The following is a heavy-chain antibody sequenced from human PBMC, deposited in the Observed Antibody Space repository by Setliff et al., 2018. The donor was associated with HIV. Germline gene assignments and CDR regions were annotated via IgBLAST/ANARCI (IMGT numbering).Heavy chain of an antibody. V-gene: IGHV4-61*09. J-gene: IGHJ6*03. Sequence: SETLSLTCTVSGGSISSGSYYWSWIRQPAGKGLEWIGHIYTSGSTNYYPSLKSRVTISVHTSKNQFSLKLSSVTAADTAVYYCARSRESSGYYRDYYYYLDVWGKGTTVTVSS. CDR2: IYTSGST. CDR1: GGSISSGSYY. CDR3: ARSRESSGYYRDYYYYLDV. D-gene: IGHD6-19*01.